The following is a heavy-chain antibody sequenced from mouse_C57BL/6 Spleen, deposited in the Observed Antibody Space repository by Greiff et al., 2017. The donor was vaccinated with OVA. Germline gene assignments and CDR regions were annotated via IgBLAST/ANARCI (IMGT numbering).Heavy chain of an antibody. CDR1: GFNIKNTY. J-gene: IGHJ3*01. CDR2: IDPANGNT. Sequence: VHVKQSVAELVRPGASVKLSCTASGFNIKNTYMHWVKQRPEQGLEWIGRIDPANGNTKYAPKFQGKATITADTSSNTAYLQLSSLTSEDTAIYYCASSLYYSNSWFAYWGQGTLVTVSA. CDR3: ASSLYYSNSWFAY. V-gene: IGHV14-3*01. D-gene: IGHD2-5*01.